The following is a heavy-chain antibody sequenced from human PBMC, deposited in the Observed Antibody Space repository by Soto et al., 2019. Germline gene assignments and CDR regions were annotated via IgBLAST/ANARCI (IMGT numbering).Heavy chain of an antibody. V-gene: IGHV4-61*01. Sequence: SETLSLTCTVSGGSVSSGSYYWSWIRQPPGKGLEWIGYIYYSGSTNYNPSLKSRVTISVDTSKNQFSLKLSSVTAADTAVYYCARVPGYSSSWGADYYYGMDVWGQGTTVTVSS. D-gene: IGHD6-13*01. J-gene: IGHJ6*02. CDR1: GGSVSSGSYY. CDR2: IYYSGST. CDR3: ARVPGYSSSWGADYYYGMDV.